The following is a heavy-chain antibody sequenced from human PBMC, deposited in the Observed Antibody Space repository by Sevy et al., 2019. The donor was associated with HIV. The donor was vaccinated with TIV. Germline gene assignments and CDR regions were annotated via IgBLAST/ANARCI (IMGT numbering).Heavy chain of an antibody. J-gene: IGHJ4*02. D-gene: IGHD3-22*01. CDR3: TRCYYYDSSGYSDY. CDR1: GFTFGDYA. Sequence: GGSLRLSCTGSGFTFGDYAMSWFRQAPGMGLEWLGFIRSKDYGGATEYAASVKGRFTISRDDSRSIADLQMNSLKTEXTASCYCTRCYYYDSSGYSDYWGQGTLVTVSS. CDR2: IRSKDYGGAT. V-gene: IGHV3-49*03.